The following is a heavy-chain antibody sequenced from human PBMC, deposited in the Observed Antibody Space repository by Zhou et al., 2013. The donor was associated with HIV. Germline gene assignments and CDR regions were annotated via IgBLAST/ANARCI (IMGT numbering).Heavy chain of an antibody. CDR3: ARGRFANWGLGPFDY. V-gene: IGHV1-69*13. CDR2: IIPMFGTV. CDR1: GGSFSSYA. D-gene: IGHD7-27*01. Sequence: QVQLVQSGAEVKKPGSSVKVSCKTSGGSFSSYAMNWVRQAPGQGLEWMGRIIPMFGTVNYTQKFQGRVTITADESTKTAYTELSSLRSEDTAVYYCARGRFANWGLGPFDYWGQGTLVTVSS. J-gene: IGHJ4*02.